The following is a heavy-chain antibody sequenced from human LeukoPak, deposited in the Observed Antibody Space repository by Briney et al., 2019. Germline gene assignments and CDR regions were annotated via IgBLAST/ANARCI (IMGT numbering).Heavy chain of an antibody. CDR3: AREGVSICWFFLYC. D-gene: IGHD6-13*01. Sequence: AGGSLRPSYAASGFSNCTYWMIWVRQAPGKGLEWVANIKQDGSEKYYVDSVKGRFTISRDNAKNSLYLQMNSLRAEDTAVYYCAREGVSICWFFLYCWGEGILVTVSS. CDR1: GFSNCTYW. CDR2: IKQDGSEK. V-gene: IGHV3-7*04. J-gene: IGHJ4*01.